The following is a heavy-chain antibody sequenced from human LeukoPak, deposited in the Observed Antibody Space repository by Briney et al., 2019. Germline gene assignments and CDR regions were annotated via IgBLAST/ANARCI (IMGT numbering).Heavy chain of an antibody. CDR1: GFTFSSYA. V-gene: IGHV3-23*01. CDR3: ARSAAAGEYMDV. CDR2: ISGSGGST. J-gene: IGHJ6*03. Sequence: GGSLRLSCAASGFTFSSYAMSWVRQAPGKGLEWVSAISGSGGSTYYADSVKGRFTISRDNAKNSLYLQMNSLRAEDTAVYYCARSAAAGEYMDVWGKGTTVTVSS. D-gene: IGHD6-13*01.